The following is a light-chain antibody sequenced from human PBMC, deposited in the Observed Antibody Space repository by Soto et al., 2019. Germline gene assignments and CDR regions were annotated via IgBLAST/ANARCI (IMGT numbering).Light chain of an antibody. Sequence: DIVLTQSPLSLPVTLGQPAAISCRSSQSLVHSDGNTYLNWLQQRPGQSPRRLIYKVSNRDSGVPDRFSGSGSGTDFTLTISRVEAEDIGVYYCVQGTHWPREFGQGTKVDIK. CDR1: QSLVHSDGNTY. V-gene: IGKV2-30*02. CDR3: VQGTHWPRE. CDR2: KVS. J-gene: IGKJ1*01.